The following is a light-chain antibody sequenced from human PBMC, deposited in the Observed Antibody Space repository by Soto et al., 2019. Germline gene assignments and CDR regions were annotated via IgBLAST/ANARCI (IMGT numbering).Light chain of an antibody. V-gene: IGLV1-51*01. Sequence: QSVLTQPPSVSAAPGQKVTISCAGSSSNIGNNYVSWYQQLPGTAPKLLIYDNNKRPSGIPDRFSGSKSGTSATLGITGLQTGDEADYYCETWDSRLSSYVFGTGTKVTVL. CDR1: SSNIGNNY. CDR3: ETWDSRLSSYV. J-gene: IGLJ1*01. CDR2: DNN.